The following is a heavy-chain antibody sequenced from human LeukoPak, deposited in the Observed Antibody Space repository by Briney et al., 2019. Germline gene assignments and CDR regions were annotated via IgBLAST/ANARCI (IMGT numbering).Heavy chain of an antibody. CDR1: XGSISSYX. CDR2: IYYSGST. J-gene: IGHJ4*02. Sequence: TXXLXXTVSXGSISSYXXXWIRQPPGKGXEWXGYIYYSGSTNYNPSLKSRVTISVDTSKNQFSLKLSSVTAADTAVYYCARSIVVVVAATHYFDYWGQGTLVTVSS. D-gene: IGHD2-15*01. V-gene: IGHV4-59*01. CDR3: ARSIVVVVAATHYFDY.